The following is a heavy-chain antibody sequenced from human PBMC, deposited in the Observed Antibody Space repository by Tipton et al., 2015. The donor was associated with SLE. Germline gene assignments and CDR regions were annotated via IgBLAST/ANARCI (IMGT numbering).Heavy chain of an antibody. Sequence: SLRLSCAASEFTSRSYAISWVRQAPGKGLEWVGFIRSKAYGGTTEYAASVKGRFTISRDDSKSIAYLQMNSLKTEDTAVYYCAKGRSSTWYVDYWGQGTLVTVSS. CDR2: IRSKAYGGTT. D-gene: IGHD6-13*01. V-gene: IGHV3-49*04. CDR1: EFTSRSYA. CDR3: AKGRSSTWYVDY. J-gene: IGHJ4*02.